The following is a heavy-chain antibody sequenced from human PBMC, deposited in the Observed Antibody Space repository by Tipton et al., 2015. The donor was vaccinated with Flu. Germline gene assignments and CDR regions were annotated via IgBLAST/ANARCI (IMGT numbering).Heavy chain of an antibody. J-gene: IGHJ4*02. D-gene: IGHD5-12*01. CDR1: GGSFSGHY. CDR3: ARGSGYANAYLDF. CDR2: INHRGSP. Sequence: TLSLTCAVYGGSFSGHYWSWIRRPPGKGLEWIGEINHRGSPNCNPSLKSRVTVSVDTSKNQFSPKVTSLTAADTAVYYCARGSGYANAYLDFWGQGTLVTVSS. V-gene: IGHV4-34*01.